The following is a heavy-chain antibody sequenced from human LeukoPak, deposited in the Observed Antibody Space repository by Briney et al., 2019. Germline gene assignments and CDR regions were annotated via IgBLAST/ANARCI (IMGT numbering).Heavy chain of an antibody. CDR1: GYTSTSYW. D-gene: IGHD1-1*01. V-gene: IGHV5-10-1*01. J-gene: IGHJ3*02. CDR2: IDPSDSYT. CDR3: ANTYNGAFDI. Sequence: GESLKISCKGSGYTSTSYWISWVRQMPGKGLEWMGRIDPSDSYTNYSSSFQGHVTISADKSISTAYLQWSSLKASDTAMYYCANTYNGAFDIWGQGTMVTVSS.